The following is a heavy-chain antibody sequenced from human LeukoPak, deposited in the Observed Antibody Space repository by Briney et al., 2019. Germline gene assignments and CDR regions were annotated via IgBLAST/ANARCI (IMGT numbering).Heavy chain of an antibody. J-gene: IGHJ5*02. D-gene: IGHD1-1*01. CDR2: INPNSGGT. CDR1: GYTFTGYY. V-gene: IGHV1-2*02. Sequence: VASVKVSCKASGYTFTGYYMHWVRQAPGQGLEWMGWINPNSGGTNYAQKFQGRVTMTRDTSISTAYMELSRLRSDDTAVYYCARDIGNLTNWFDPWGQGTLVTVSS. CDR3: ARDIGNLTNWFDP.